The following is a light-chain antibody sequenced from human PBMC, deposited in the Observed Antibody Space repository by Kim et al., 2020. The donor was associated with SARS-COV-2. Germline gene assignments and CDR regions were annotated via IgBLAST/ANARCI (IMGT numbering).Light chain of an antibody. CDR1: SGYINCT. CDR2: EGTGGIVG. Sequence: CTLRSGYINCTVDGYQQSPGKGPRFVMREGTGGIVGSKGDRIPDRFSVLGSCPNRYLTIKNIQDEDESDYHCGSDHGSGSNFVYVFGTGTKVTVL. V-gene: IGLV9-49*01. J-gene: IGLJ1*01. CDR3: GSDHGSGSNFVYV.